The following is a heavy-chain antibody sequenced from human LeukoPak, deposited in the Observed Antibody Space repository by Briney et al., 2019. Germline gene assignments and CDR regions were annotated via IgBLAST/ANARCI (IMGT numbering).Heavy chain of an antibody. J-gene: IGHJ4*02. D-gene: IGHD1-7*01. CDR3: AREPSQYGAGTTEGYFDY. CDR1: GGSISSFY. Sequence: KTSETLSLTCTVSGGSISSFYWSWIRQPPGKGLEWIGYIYYSGSTNYNPSLKSRVTISVDTSKNQFSLKLSSVTAADTAVYYCAREPSQYGAGTTEGYFDYWGQGTLVTVSS. V-gene: IGHV4-59*01. CDR2: IYYSGST.